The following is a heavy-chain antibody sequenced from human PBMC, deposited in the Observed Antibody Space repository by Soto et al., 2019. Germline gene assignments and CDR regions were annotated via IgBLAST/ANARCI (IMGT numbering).Heavy chain of an antibody. CDR2: IYYSGST. V-gene: IGHV4-31*01. CDR3: XRDSPWGXXXXXXXX. CDR1: GGSISSGGYY. D-gene: IGHD2-21*02. J-gene: IGHJ1*01. Sequence: QVQLQESGPGLVKPSQTLSLTCTVSGGSISSGGYYWSWIRQHPGKGLEWIGYIYYSGSTYYNPXXXXXXXXSVDTXXXXXXXXXSSVTXXXXXXXXXXRDSPWGXXXXXXXXWGQ.